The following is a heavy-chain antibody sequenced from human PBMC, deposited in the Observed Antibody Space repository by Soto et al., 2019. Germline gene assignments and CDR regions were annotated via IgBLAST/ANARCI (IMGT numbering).Heavy chain of an antibody. CDR1: GFTFDDYA. D-gene: IGHD3-10*01. Sequence: LRLSCAASGFTFDDYAMHWVRQAPGKGLEWVSGISWNSGSIGYADSVKGRFTISRDNAKNSLYLQMNSLRAEDTALYYCAKGNRVIDYYYYGMDVWGQGTTVTVSS. V-gene: IGHV3-9*01. CDR2: ISWNSGSI. CDR3: AKGNRVIDYYYYGMDV. J-gene: IGHJ6*02.